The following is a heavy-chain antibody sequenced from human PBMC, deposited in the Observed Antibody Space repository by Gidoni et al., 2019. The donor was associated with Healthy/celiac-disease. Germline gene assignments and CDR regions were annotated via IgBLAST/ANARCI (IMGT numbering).Heavy chain of an antibody. CDR1: GGTFSSYA. Sequence: QVQLVQSGAEVKKPGSSVKVSCKASGGTFSSYAISWVRQAPGQGLEWMGRIIPILGIANYAQKFQGRVTITADKSTSTAYMGLSSLRSEDTAVYYCARVLYSSRYGMDVWGQGTTVTVSS. CDR2: IIPILGIA. D-gene: IGHD6-13*01. V-gene: IGHV1-69*04. CDR3: ARVLYSSRYGMDV. J-gene: IGHJ6*02.